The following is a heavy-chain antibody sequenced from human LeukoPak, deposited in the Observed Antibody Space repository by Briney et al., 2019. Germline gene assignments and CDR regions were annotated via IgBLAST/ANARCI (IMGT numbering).Heavy chain of an antibody. CDR1: GGSISSYY. CDR2: IYYSGST. V-gene: IGHV4-59*01. CDR3: ARAGLLWFGELLNQYYFDY. J-gene: IGHJ4*02. Sequence: SETLSLTCTVSGGSISSYYWSWIRQPPGKGLEWIGHIYYSGSTNYNPSLKSRVTISVDTSKNQFSLKLSSVTAADTAVYYCARAGLLWFGELLNQYYFDYWGQGTLVTVSS. D-gene: IGHD3-10*01.